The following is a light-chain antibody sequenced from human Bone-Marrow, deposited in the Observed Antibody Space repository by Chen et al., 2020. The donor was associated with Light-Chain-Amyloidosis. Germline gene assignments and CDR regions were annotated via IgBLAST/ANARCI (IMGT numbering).Light chain of an antibody. CDR2: QAS. V-gene: IGKV1-5*03. J-gene: IGKJ4*01. CDR3: QQYNSYPLA. CDR1: ESISHW. Sequence: DTQMTQSPSTLSASVGDRVTITCRASESISHWLAWYRQQPGPSPKLLIFQASTLEDGVPSRFSGIGSGTDFTLTISCLLPADFAVSYCQQYNSYPLAFGGWTNVEIK.